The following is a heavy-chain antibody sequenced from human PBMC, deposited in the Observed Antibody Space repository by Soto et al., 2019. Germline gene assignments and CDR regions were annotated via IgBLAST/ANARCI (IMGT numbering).Heavy chain of an antibody. V-gene: IGHV3-48*03. Sequence: PGGSLRLSCAASGFTFSSYEMNWVRQAPGKGLEWVSYISSSGSTIYYADSVKGRFTISRDNAKNSLYLQMNSLRAEDTAVYYCARDGFQLLAFDYWGQGTLVTVSS. CDR3: ARDGFQLLAFDY. CDR2: ISSSGSTI. D-gene: IGHD2-2*01. J-gene: IGHJ4*02. CDR1: GFTFSSYE.